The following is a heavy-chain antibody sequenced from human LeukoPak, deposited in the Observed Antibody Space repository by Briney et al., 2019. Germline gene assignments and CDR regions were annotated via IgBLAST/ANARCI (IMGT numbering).Heavy chain of an antibody. V-gene: IGHV3-30*04. CDR2: ISYDGSNR. CDR1: GFTFSSYA. Sequence: GGSLRLSCAASGFTFSSYAMSWVRQAPGKGLEWVAVISYDGSNRYYADSVKGRFTISRDNSKNTLYLQMDSLRTEDTAVYYCAKAGAVVATMYYFDYWGQGTLVTVSS. CDR3: AKAGAVVATMYYFDY. D-gene: IGHD2-15*01. J-gene: IGHJ4*02.